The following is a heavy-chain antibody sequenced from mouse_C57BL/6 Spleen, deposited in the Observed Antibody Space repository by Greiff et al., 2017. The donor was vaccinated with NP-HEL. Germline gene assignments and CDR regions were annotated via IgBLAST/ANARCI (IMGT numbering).Heavy chain of an antibody. CDR3: ARTIYYDSYYFDY. CDR1: GYAFSSSW. V-gene: IGHV1-82*01. D-gene: IGHD2-4*01. CDR2: IYPGDGDT. Sequence: VQLQQSGPELVKPGASVKISCKASGYAFSSSWMNWVKQRPGKGLEWIGRIYPGDGDTNYNGKFKGKATLTADKSSSTAYMQLSSLTSEDSAVYFCARTIYYDSYYFDYWGQVTTLTVSS. J-gene: IGHJ2*01.